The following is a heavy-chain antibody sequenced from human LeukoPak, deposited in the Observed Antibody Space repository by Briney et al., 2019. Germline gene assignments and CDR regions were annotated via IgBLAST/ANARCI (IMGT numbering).Heavy chain of an antibody. CDR1: GGSISSSSYY. CDR3: ARHVWAQDYFDN. Sequence: PSETLSLTCTVSGGSISSSSYYWGWIRQPPLKGLEWIGSIYYSVSTYYNPSLKSRVTISVDTSKNQFSLKLSSVTAADTAVYYCARHVWAQDYFDNWGQGTLVTVSS. V-gene: IGHV4-39*01. CDR2: IYYSVST. D-gene: IGHD3-16*01. J-gene: IGHJ4*02.